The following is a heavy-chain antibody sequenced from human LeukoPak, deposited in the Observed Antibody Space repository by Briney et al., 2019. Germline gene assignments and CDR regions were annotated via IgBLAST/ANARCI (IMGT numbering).Heavy chain of an antibody. CDR1: GFTFSDYY. Sequence: GGSLRLSCAASGFTFSDYYMSWIRQAPGKGLEWVSYISSSGSTIYYADSVKGRFTISRDNSKNTLYLQMNSLRAEDTAVYYCVQEGPRGLAFDIWGQGTKVTASS. J-gene: IGHJ3*02. CDR2: ISSSGSTI. V-gene: IGHV3-11*01. CDR3: VQEGPRGLAFDI.